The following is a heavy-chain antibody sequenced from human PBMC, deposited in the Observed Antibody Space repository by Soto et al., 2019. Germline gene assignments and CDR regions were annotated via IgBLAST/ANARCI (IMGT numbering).Heavy chain of an antibody. V-gene: IGHV3-48*01. CDR2: ISPGGVI. D-gene: IGHD5-12*01. CDR1: DFTLSSYS. CDR3: VRVRAGSYRDV. Sequence: EVQLVESGGGLIQPGGSLRLSCAASDFTLSSYSMNWVRQAPGKGLEWVSYISPGGVITYANSVKGRFTISRDNAKKSLFLQMNSLRAEDAALYYCVRVRAGSYRDVWGKGTTVTVSS. J-gene: IGHJ6*03.